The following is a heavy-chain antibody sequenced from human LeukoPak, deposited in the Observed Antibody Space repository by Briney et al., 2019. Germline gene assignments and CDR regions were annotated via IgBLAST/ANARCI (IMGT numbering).Heavy chain of an antibody. Sequence: GGSLRLSCAASGFTFSSYGMHWVRQAPGKGLEWVAVIWYDGSNKYYADSVKGRFTISRDNSKNTLYLQMNSLRAEDTAVYYCAKLPSGGTGTALIDYWGQGTLVAVSS. CDR2: IWYDGSNK. V-gene: IGHV3-33*06. D-gene: IGHD1-1*01. CDR1: GFTFSSYG. CDR3: AKLPSGGTGTALIDY. J-gene: IGHJ4*02.